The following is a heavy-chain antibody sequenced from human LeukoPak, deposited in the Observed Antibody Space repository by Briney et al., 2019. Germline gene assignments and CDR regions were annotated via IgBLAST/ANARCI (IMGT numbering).Heavy chain of an antibody. CDR1: GYSFTSYW. V-gene: IGHV5-51*01. CDR3: ARTGAGDY. D-gene: IGHD7-27*01. CDR2: IFPGDSDT. Sequence: GGSLQISFKGSGYSFTSYWIAWVRPMPGKGLEWMGIIFPGDSDTRYSPSFQGQVTISVDKSISTAYLQWSSLKASDTAMYYCARTGAGDYWGQGTLVTVSS. J-gene: IGHJ4*02.